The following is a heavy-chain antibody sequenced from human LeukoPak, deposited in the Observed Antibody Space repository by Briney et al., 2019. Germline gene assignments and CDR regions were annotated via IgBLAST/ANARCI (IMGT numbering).Heavy chain of an antibody. D-gene: IGHD5-18*01. CDR3: ARTPSSSILLWSEYYFDY. V-gene: IGHV1-18*04. J-gene: IGHJ4*02. Sequence: ASVKVSWKASGYTFTSYGISWVRQAPGQGLEWMGWISAYNGNTNYAQKIQGRVTMTTDTSTSTAYMELRSLRSDDTAVYYCARTPSSSILLWSEYYFDYWGQGTLVTVSS. CDR2: ISAYNGNT. CDR1: GYTFTSYG.